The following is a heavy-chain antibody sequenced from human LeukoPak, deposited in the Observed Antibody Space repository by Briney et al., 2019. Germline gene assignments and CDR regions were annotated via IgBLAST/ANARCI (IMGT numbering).Heavy chain of an antibody. V-gene: IGHV3-74*01. Sequence: PGGSLRLSCAASGFTFSRYWMHWVRQAPGKGLVWVSLIKSDGSTPTYAASVKGRFTISRDNAKNTLYLQMNSLRVEDTALYCCARDGNYAPDSWGQGTLVTVSS. CDR2: IKSDGSTP. D-gene: IGHD3-22*01. CDR3: ARDGNYAPDS. J-gene: IGHJ4*02. CDR1: GFTFSRYW.